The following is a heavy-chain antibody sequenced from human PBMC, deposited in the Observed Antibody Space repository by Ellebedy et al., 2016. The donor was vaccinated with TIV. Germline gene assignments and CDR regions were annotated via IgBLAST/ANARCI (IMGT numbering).Heavy chain of an antibody. V-gene: IGHV1-46*02. CDR2: INPSGGAT. J-gene: IGHJ6*02. D-gene: IGHD4-17*01. CDR3: ARGVAYGDLFYYYGMDV. Sequence: ASVKVSCKASGYTFHIYYIQWVRQAPGQGLEWMGIINPSGGATNYAQKFQGRVSMTSDTSTNTGSMELSSLRSEDTAVYYRARGVAYGDLFYYYGMDVWGQGTTVTVTS. CDR1: GYTFHIYY.